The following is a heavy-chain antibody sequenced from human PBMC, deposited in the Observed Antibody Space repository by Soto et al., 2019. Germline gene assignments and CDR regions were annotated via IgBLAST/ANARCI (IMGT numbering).Heavy chain of an antibody. CDR3: AHTMPPRVADQ. CDR2: IYWDDEK. Sequence: QITLKESGPTLVKPTQTLTLTCTFSGFSLTTSGVGVGWIRQPPGKALVWLALIYWDDEKRYSPSLKSRLTTTKHTSKRQVDLTTNNMHPVDTATYYCAHTMPPRVADQWGQGTLVTIST. CDR1: GFSLTTSGVG. D-gene: IGHD2-2*01. J-gene: IGHJ4*02. V-gene: IGHV2-5*02.